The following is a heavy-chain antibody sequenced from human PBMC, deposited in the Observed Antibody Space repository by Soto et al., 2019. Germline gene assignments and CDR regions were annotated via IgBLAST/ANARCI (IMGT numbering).Heavy chain of an antibody. Sequence: QVQLVQSGAEVKKPGSSVKVSCKASGGTFRSYVTSWVRQAPGQGLEWVGGIIPMYGTTYYAQTFQGRVTISADESTSTAFMELSSLRSEDTAVYYCARIGTLDWIDDYWGQGTLVTVSS. CDR3: ARIGTLDWIDDY. CDR1: GGTFRSYV. D-gene: IGHD1-1*01. V-gene: IGHV1-69*12. J-gene: IGHJ4*02. CDR2: IIPMYGTT.